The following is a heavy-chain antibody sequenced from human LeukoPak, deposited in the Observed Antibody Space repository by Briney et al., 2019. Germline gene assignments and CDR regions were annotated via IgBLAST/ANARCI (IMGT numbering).Heavy chain of an antibody. CDR3: ARPSRKYNWNYIS. Sequence: ASVKVSCKASGYTFTSYDINWVRQATGQGLEWMGWTNPNSGNTGYAQKFQGRVTMTRNTSISTAYMELSSLRSEDTAVYYCARPSRKYNWNYISWGQGTLVTVSS. CDR1: GYTFTSYD. J-gene: IGHJ5*02. D-gene: IGHD1-7*01. V-gene: IGHV1-8*01. CDR2: TNPNSGNT.